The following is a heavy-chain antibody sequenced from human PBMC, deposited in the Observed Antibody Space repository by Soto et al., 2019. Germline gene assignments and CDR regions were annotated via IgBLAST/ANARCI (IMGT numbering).Heavy chain of an antibody. CDR1: GGSFSGYY. CDR3: AALWFGELLAWFDP. V-gene: IGHV4-34*01. Sequence: QVQLQQWGAGLLKPSETLSLTCAVYGGSFSGYYWSWIRQPPGKGLEWIGEINHSGSTNYNPSLKSRVTISVDTSKHQFSLKLSSVTAADTAVYYCAALWFGELLAWFDPWGQGTLVTVSS. CDR2: INHSGST. D-gene: IGHD3-10*01. J-gene: IGHJ5*02.